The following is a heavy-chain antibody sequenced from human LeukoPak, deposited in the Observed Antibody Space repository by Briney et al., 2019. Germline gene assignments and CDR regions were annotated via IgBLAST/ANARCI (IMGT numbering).Heavy chain of an antibody. CDR2: ISSSSSTI. J-gene: IGHJ4*02. CDR1: GFTFSSYW. Sequence: GGSLRLSCAASGFTFSSYWMHWVRQAPGKGLEWVSYISSSSSTIYYADSVKGRFTIFRDNAKNSLYLQMNSLRDEDTAVYYCARGLITTMIVVVPRKYFFDYWGQGTLVTVSS. CDR3: ARGLITTMIVVVPRKYFFDY. D-gene: IGHD3-22*01. V-gene: IGHV3-48*02.